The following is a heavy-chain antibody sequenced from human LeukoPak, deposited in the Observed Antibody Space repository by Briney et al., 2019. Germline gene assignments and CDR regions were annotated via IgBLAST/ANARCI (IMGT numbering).Heavy chain of an antibody. Sequence: SETLSLTCTVSGGSISSGSYYWSWIRQPPGEGLEWIGYIYNSGNTNYNPSLKSQVTISVDTSKNQFSLKLTSVTAADTAVYYCARYRAFDIWGRGTLVTVSS. CDR2: IYNSGNT. J-gene: IGHJ3*02. V-gene: IGHV4-61*01. CDR1: GGSISSGSYY. D-gene: IGHD3-16*02. CDR3: ARYRAFDI.